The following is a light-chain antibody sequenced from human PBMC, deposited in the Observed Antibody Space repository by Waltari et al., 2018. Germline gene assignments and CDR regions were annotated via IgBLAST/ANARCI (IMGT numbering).Light chain of an antibody. CDR3: CSYAGTPRVV. V-gene: IGLV2-23*02. J-gene: IGLJ2*01. CDR2: EVN. CDR1: NNAIGSYNL. Sequence: QSALTQPASVSGSPGQPITISCTGTNNAIGSYNLFSWYQQHPGKAPKVIIFEVNKRPSGVSNRFFGSKSGNTASLTVSGLHPEDEADYYCCSYAGTPRVVFGGGTKLTVL.